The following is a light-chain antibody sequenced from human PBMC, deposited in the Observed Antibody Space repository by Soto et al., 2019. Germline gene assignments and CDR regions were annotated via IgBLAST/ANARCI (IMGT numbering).Light chain of an antibody. CDR2: AAS. CDR3: QKYSSVPV. J-gene: IGKJ3*01. Sequence: DIQMTQSPTSLSASVGDRVTITCQASQGIRNFVAWYQQKPGKAPKLLIYAASTLQSGVPSRFSGSGSGTDFTRTINSLQPEDVATYSCQKYSSVPVFGPGTKVEIK. V-gene: IGKV1-27*01. CDR1: QGIRNF.